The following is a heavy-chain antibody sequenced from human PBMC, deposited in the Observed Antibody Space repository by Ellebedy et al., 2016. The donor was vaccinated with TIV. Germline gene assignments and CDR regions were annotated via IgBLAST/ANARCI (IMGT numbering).Heavy chain of an antibody. V-gene: IGHV2-70*17. J-gene: IGHJ4*01. CDR1: GFSLSTSGMC. D-gene: IGHD6-19*01. Sequence: SGPTLVKPTQTLTLTCTFSGFSLSTSGMCVNWIRQPPGKALEWLARIDWDDDKFYNPSLRTRLTISKDSSKTQVVLTMTNMDPVDTATYYCAGGRSSGWAFDYWGQGTLVTVSS. CDR2: IDWDDDK. CDR3: AGGRSSGWAFDY.